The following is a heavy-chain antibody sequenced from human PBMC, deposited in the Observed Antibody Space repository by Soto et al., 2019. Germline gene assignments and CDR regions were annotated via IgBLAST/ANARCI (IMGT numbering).Heavy chain of an antibody. V-gene: IGHV3-48*01. CDR1: GFTFSSYS. Sequence: EVQLVESGGGLVQPGGSLRLSCAASGFTFSSYSMNWVRQAPGKGLEWVSYISSSSSTIYYADSVKGRFTISRDNAKKSLYVQVNSLRSEYTAVYYCAREGGPTAMDQYICFDPCGQGTLVTVSS. CDR3: AREGGPTAMDQYICFDP. D-gene: IGHD5-18*01. J-gene: IGHJ5*02. CDR2: ISSSSSTI.